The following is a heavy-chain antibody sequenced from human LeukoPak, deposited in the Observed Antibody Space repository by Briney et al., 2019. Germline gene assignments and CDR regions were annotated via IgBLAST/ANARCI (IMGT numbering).Heavy chain of an antibody. Sequence: SETLSLTCTVSGGSISSGDYYWSWIRQPPGKGLEWIGYIYYSGSTYYNPSLKSRVTISVDTSKNQFSLRLSSVTAADTAVYYCARELDYYGMDVWGQGTTVTVSS. CDR1: GGSISSGDYY. CDR3: ARELDYYGMDV. D-gene: IGHD1-1*01. J-gene: IGHJ6*02. CDR2: IYYSGST. V-gene: IGHV4-30-4*01.